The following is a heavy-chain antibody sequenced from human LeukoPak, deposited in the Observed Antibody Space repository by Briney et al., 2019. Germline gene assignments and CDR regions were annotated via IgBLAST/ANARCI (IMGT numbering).Heavy chain of an antibody. D-gene: IGHD6-13*01. CDR3: ARDAVRFAGMNYFDH. J-gene: IGHJ4*02. CDR1: GFTFSSYA. Sequence: PGGSLRLSCAASGFTFSSYAMHWVRQAPGKGLEWVAVISYDGSNKYYADSVKGRFTISRDNSKITLYLQMNSLRAEDTAVYYCARDAVRFAGMNYFDHWGQGTLVTVSS. V-gene: IGHV3-30*04. CDR2: ISYDGSNK.